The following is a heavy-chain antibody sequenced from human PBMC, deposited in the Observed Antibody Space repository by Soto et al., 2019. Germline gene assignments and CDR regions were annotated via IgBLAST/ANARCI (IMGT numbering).Heavy chain of an antibody. D-gene: IGHD4-4*01. V-gene: IGHV3-73*02. CDR3: TRLEVTTANDI. J-gene: IGHJ3*02. CDR1: GFSFSGST. Sequence: EVQLVESGGGLVQPGGSLKLSCAASGFSFSGSTMHWVRQASGKGLEWVGRIRSKDNSYATTYAASVKGRFTIFRDDSKNTAYLQMNSLKTEDTAVYYCTRLEVTTANDIWGRGTLVTVSS. CDR2: IRSKDNSYAT.